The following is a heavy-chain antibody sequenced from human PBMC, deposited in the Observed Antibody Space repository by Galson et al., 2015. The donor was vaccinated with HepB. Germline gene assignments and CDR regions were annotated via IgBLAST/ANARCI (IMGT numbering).Heavy chain of an antibody. D-gene: IGHD3-10*01. J-gene: IGHJ4*02. V-gene: IGHV6-1*01. CDR1: NNVA. CDR3: ARVRQLGQGFHF. Sequence: NNVAWYWIRQSPSRGLEWLGRTYYRSKFYNDYAESVKSRITINPDTSRNQVSLQLNSVTPEDTAVYYCARVRQLGQGFHFWGQGTLVTVSS. CDR2: TYYRSKFYN.